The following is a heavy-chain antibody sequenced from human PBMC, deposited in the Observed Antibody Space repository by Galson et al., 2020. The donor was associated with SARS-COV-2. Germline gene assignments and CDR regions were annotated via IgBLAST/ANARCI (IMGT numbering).Heavy chain of an antibody. Sequence: GESLKISCAASGFTFGQARMSWVRQAPGKGLEWVGRITSKTDGGTTDYAAPVRGRFSISRHDSRKTLYLQMNSLKPEDTAVYYCTTEDSGSGLPVDYWGKGVLVTVSS. CDR2: ITSKTDGGTT. CDR1: GFTFGQAR. D-gene: IGHD1-26*01. J-gene: IGHJ4*02. CDR3: TTEDSGSGLPVDY. V-gene: IGHV3-15*01.